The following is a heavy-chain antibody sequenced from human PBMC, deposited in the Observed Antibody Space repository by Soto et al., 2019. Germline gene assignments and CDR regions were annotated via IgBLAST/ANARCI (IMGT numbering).Heavy chain of an antibody. Sequence: QVTLKESGPVLVKPTETLTLTCTVSGFSLSNARMGVSWIRQPPGKALEWLAHIFSNDEKSYSTSIKSRFTISKDTSKSQVVLTMTNLDPVDTATYYCARINDILTGFDYWGQGTLVTVSS. D-gene: IGHD3-9*01. J-gene: IGHJ4*02. CDR2: IFSNDEK. CDR1: GFSLSNARMG. CDR3: ARINDILTGFDY. V-gene: IGHV2-26*01.